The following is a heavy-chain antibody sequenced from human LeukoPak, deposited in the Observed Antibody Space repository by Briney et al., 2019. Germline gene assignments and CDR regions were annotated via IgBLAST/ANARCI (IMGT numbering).Heavy chain of an antibody. D-gene: IGHD5-24*01. V-gene: IGHV4-59*01. J-gene: IGHJ4*02. CDR1: GGSISSYY. Sequence: SETLSLTCTVSGGSISSYYWSWIRQPPGKGLEWIGYIYYSGSTNYNPSLKSRVTISVDTSKNQFSLKLSSVTAADTAVYYCARAEDGYNYPPAFDYWGQGTLVTVSS. CDR2: IYYSGST. CDR3: ARAEDGYNYPPAFDY.